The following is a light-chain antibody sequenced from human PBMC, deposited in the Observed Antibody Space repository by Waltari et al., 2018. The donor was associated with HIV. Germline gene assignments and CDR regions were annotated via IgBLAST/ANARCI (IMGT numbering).Light chain of an antibody. CDR1: SGHLCGYTF. CDR2: YVS. Sequence: SALTQPASVSVPPGQSITIPSSGTSGHLCGYTFVSRYQKHPGKAPRLIIYYVSSRPSGVSIRFSGPRSANTASLTISGLQVEDEADYFCSSYTSSGPRYVLFGGGTRLTVL. CDR3: SSYTSSGPRYVL. V-gene: IGLV2-14*03. J-gene: IGLJ2*01.